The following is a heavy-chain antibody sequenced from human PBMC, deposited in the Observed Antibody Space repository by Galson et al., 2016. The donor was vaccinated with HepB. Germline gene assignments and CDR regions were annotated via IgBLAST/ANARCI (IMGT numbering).Heavy chain of an antibody. V-gene: IGHV3-53*01. Sequence: SLRLSCAASGFPVSRDFMAWVRQAPGKGLEWVSLLYAGGGAAFYSDSVKGRFTISRDNSQNTLYLQVSNLRADDTAVYFCAKGWRAFYFDHWGQGARVTVSS. CDR3: AKGWRAFYFDH. D-gene: IGHD2-15*01. CDR2: LYAGGGAA. CDR1: GFPVSRDF. J-gene: IGHJ4*02.